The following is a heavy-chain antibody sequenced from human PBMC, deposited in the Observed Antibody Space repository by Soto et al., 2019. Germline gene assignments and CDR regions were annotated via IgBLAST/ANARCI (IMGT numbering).Heavy chain of an antibody. CDR2: IIPILGIA. CDR1: GGTFSSYT. V-gene: IGHV1-69*02. D-gene: IGHD7-27*01. J-gene: IGHJ5*02. CDR3: ARARSGLTGWFDP. Sequence: QVQLVQSGAEVKKHGSSVKVSCKASGGTFSSYTISWVRQAPGQGLEWMGRIIPILGIANYAQKFQGRVTITADTSTSTAYMELSSLRSEDTAVYYCARARSGLTGWFDPWGQGTLVTVSS.